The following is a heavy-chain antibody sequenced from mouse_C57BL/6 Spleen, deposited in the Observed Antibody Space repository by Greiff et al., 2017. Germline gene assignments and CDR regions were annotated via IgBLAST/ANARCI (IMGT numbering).Heavy chain of an antibody. D-gene: IGHD1-1*01. CDR3: ARSDYYGSRGWYFDV. CDR1: GYTFTSYD. CDR2: IYPRDGST. V-gene: IGHV1-85*01. Sequence: QVQLQQSGPELVKPGASVKLSCKASGYTFTSYDINWLKQRPGQGLEWIGWIYPRDGSTKYNEKFKGKATLTVDTSSSTAYMELHSLTSEDSAVYFCARSDYYGSRGWYFDVWGTGTTVTVSS. J-gene: IGHJ1*03.